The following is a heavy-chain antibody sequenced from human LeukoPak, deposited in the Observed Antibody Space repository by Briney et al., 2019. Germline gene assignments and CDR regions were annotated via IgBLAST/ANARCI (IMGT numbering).Heavy chain of an antibody. D-gene: IGHD2-2*01. CDR2: IYYSGST. Sequence: PSETLSLTCTVSGGSISSSSYYWGWIRQPPGKGLEWIGSIYYSGSTYYNPSLKSRVTISVDTSKNQFSLKLSSVTAADTAVYYCVRSPMGYCSSTSCENWFDPWGQGTLVTVSS. V-gene: IGHV4-39*07. J-gene: IGHJ5*02. CDR1: GGSISSSSYY. CDR3: VRSPMGYCSSTSCENWFDP.